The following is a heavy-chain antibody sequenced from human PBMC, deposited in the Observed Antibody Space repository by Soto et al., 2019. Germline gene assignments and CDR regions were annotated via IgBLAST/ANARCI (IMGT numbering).Heavy chain of an antibody. D-gene: IGHD3-22*01. V-gene: IGHV4-31*03. Sequence: PSETLSLTCTVSGGSISSGGYYWSWIRQQPGKGLEWIGYIYYSGSTYYNPSLKSRVTISVDTSKNQFSLKLSSVTAADTAVYYCARGGYYDSSGYYGYWGQGTLVTVSS. J-gene: IGHJ4*02. CDR3: ARGGYYDSSGYYGY. CDR2: IYYSGST. CDR1: GGSISSGGYY.